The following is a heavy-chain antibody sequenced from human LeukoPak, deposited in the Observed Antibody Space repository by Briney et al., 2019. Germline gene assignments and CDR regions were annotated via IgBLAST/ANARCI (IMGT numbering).Heavy chain of an antibody. J-gene: IGHJ3*02. CDR2: ISSSSSYI. D-gene: IGHD2-15*01. CDR3: ARERIDAFDI. V-gene: IGHV3-21*04. Sequence: GGSLRLSCAASGSTFSSYSMNWVRQAPGKGLEWVSSISSSSSYIYYADSVKGRFTISRDNAKNSLYLQMNSLRAEDTAVYYCARERIDAFDIWGQGTMVTVSS. CDR1: GSTFSSYS.